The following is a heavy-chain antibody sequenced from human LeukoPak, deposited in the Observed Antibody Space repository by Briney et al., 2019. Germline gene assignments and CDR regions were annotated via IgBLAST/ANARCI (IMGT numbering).Heavy chain of an antibody. Sequence: GGSLRLSCAASGFIFSSYWMYWVRQDPEKGLVWVSRINGDGANTAYADSVQGRFTISRDNAKNTLYLQMSSLRAEDTALYYCVGDRIKNGYDAFDIWGQGTMVTVSS. V-gene: IGHV3-74*01. CDR1: GFIFSSYW. D-gene: IGHD5-18*01. CDR2: INGDGANT. J-gene: IGHJ3*02. CDR3: VGDRIKNGYDAFDI.